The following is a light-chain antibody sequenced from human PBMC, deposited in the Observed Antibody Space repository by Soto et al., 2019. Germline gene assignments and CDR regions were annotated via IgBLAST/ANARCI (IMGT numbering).Light chain of an antibody. V-gene: IGKV3-20*01. CDR2: GAS. Sequence: EIVLTQSPGTLSLSPGERATLSCRASQSVSSSYLAWYQQKPGQAPRLLIYGASSRATGIPDRFSGSGSGTDFTITISRLEPEDFAVYYCQQYGSSPKYTFDQGTKLEIK. CDR1: QSVSSSY. J-gene: IGKJ2*01. CDR3: QQYGSSPKYT.